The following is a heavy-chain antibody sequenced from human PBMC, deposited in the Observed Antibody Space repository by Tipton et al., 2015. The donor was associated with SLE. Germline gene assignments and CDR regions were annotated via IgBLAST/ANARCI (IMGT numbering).Heavy chain of an antibody. CDR3: ARVYGDYVPYYYNGMDV. D-gene: IGHD4-17*01. CDR1: GFTFSNFA. J-gene: IGHJ6*02. Sequence: SLRLSCAASGFTFSNFAIYWVRQAPGKGLEWVAVVSYDGSKKYFADSVEGRFTISRDNSKNTVDLQMDSLRAEDTALYYCARVYGDYVPYYYNGMDVWGQGTTVTVSS. CDR2: VSYDGSKK. V-gene: IGHV3-30*04.